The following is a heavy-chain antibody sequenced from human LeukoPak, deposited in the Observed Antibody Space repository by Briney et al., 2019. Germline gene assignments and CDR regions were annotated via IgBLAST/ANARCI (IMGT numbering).Heavy chain of an antibody. D-gene: IGHD6-19*01. CDR1: GFTFSSYA. CDR2: ISGGGGST. V-gene: IGHV3-23*01. J-gene: IGHJ4*02. Sequence: GGSLRLSCAASGFTFSSYAMHWVRQAPGKGLEWVSAISGGGGSTYYADSVKGRFTISRDNSKNTLYLQMNSLRAEDTAVYFCAKGPLIEVAGTTWHYWGQGTLVTVSS. CDR3: AKGPLIEVAGTTWHY.